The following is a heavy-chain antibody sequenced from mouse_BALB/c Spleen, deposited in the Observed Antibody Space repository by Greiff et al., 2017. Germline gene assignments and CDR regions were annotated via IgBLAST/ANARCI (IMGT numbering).Heavy chain of an antibody. CDR3: AQEGGYGSRGAWFAY. D-gene: IGHD1-1*01. Sequence: EVKVEESGPGLVKPSQSLSLTCTVTGYSITSDYAWNWIRQFPGNKLEWMGYISYSGSTSYNPSLKSRISITRDTSKNQFFLQLNSVTTEDTATYYCAQEGGYGSRGAWFAYWGQGTLVTVSA. J-gene: IGHJ3*01. CDR2: ISYSGST. CDR1: GYSITSDYA. V-gene: IGHV3-2*02.